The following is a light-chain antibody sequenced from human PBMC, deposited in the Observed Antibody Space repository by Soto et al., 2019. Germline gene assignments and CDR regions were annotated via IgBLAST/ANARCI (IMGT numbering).Light chain of an antibody. CDR1: QSVNSIY. CDR2: QTS. Sequence: EIVLTQSPGTLSLSPGERATLSCRASQSVNSIYLAWYQHRPGQAPRLLIYQTSIRAAGIPARFSASGSGTDFTLTISDVQPEDFALYYCHQRQSWPRTFGQGTKVDIK. V-gene: IGKV3D-20*02. J-gene: IGKJ1*01. CDR3: HQRQSWPRT.